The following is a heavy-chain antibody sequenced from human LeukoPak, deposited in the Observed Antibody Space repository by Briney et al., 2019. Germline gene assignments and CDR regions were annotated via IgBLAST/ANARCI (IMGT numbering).Heavy chain of an antibody. J-gene: IGHJ4*02. D-gene: IGHD3-22*01. CDR3: AKDSSGYYGIFDY. Sequence: GGFLRLSCAASGFIFDDYAMHWVRQPPGKGLEWDSGISWNSGSIGYADSVKGRFTISRDNAKNSLYLQMNSLRAEDTALYYCAKDSSGYYGIFDYWGQGTLVTVSS. CDR2: ISWNSGSI. V-gene: IGHV3-9*01. CDR1: GFIFDDYA.